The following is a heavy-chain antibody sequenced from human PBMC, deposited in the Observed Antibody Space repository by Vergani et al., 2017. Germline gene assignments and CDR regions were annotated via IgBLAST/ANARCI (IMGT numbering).Heavy chain of an antibody. Sequence: QVQLVESGGGVVQPGGSLRLSCAASGFTFSSYGMHWVRQAPGKGLKWVAFIRYDGSNKYYADSVKGRFTISRDNSKNTLYLQMNSLRAEDTAVYYCARAGNGREKQLGAFDIWGQGTMVTVSS. V-gene: IGHV3-30*02. CDR2: IRYDGSNK. CDR3: ARAGNGREKQLGAFDI. CDR1: GFTFSSYG. J-gene: IGHJ3*02. D-gene: IGHD6-6*01.